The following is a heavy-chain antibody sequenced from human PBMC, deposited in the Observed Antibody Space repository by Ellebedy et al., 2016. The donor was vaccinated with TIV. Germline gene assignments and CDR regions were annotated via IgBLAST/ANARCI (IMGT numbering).Heavy chain of an antibody. CDR3: ARGVLSGY. J-gene: IGHJ4*02. CDR2: IYSGGST. D-gene: IGHD2/OR15-2a*01. CDR1: GFTFSDYG. Sequence: PGGSLRLSCAASGFTFSDYGMHWVRQAPGKGLEWVSVIYSGGSTYYADSVKGRFTISRDNSKNTVYLQMNSLRAEDTAVYYCARGVLSGYWGQGTLVTVSS. V-gene: IGHV3-53*01.